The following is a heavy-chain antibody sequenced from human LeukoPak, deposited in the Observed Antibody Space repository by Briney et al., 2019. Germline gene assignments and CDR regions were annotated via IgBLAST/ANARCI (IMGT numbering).Heavy chain of an antibody. CDR3: ARRYDSGSDELDY. CDR2: INPNSGGT. J-gene: IGHJ4*02. V-gene: IGHV1-2*02. CDR1: GYTFTGYY. D-gene: IGHD3-10*01. Sequence: GASVKVSCKASGYTFTGYYMHWVRQAPGQGLGWMGWINPNSGGTNYAQKFQGRVTMTRDTSISTAYMELSRLRSDDTAVYYCARRYDSGSDELDYWGQGTLVTVSS.